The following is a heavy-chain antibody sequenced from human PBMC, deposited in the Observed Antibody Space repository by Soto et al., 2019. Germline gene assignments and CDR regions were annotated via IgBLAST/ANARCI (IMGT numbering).Heavy chain of an antibody. CDR3: ARGKQTWTYCWFDP. CDR2: ISTTSGTI. Sequence: VGSLRLSCAASGFTFSSYSMNWVRQAPGKGLEWISYISTTSGTIYYADSVKGRFTVSRDNANNSLYLQMSSLRADDTAVYYCARGKQTWTYCWFDPWGQGTLVTVSS. CDR1: GFTFSSYS. J-gene: IGHJ5*02. D-gene: IGHD1-7*01. V-gene: IGHV3-48*01.